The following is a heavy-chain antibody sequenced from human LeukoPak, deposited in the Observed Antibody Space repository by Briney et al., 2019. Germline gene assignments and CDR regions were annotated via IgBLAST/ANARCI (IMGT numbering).Heavy chain of an antibody. V-gene: IGHV3-11*01. CDR1: GFTFSDYY. CDR2: ISSSGSTI. Sequence: GSLRLSCAASGFTFSDYYMSWIRQAPGKGLEWVSYISSSGSTIYYAGSVKGRFTISRDNAKNSLYLQMNSLRAEDTAVYYCASTAGYSYADYWGQGTLVTVSS. CDR3: ASTAGYSYADY. D-gene: IGHD5-18*01. J-gene: IGHJ4*02.